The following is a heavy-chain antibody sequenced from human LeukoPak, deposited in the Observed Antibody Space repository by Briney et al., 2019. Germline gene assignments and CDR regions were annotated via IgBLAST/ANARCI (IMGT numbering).Heavy chain of an antibody. CDR1: GFTFSSYA. J-gene: IGHJ6*02. Sequence: GGSLRLSCAASGFTFSSYATHWVRQAPGKGLEWVAVISYDGSNKYYADSVKGRFTISRDNSKNTLYLQMNSLRAEDTAVYYCARDSITIFGVAPPHYYGMDVWGQGTTVTVSS. V-gene: IGHV3-30-3*01. D-gene: IGHD3-3*01. CDR3: ARDSITIFGVAPPHYYGMDV. CDR2: ISYDGSNK.